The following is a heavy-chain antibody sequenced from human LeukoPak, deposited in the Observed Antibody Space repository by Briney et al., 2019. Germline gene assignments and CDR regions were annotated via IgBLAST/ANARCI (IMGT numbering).Heavy chain of an antibody. V-gene: IGHV4-30-4*01. D-gene: IGHD3-22*01. Sequence: SETLSLTCTVSGGSISSGNYYWSWIRQSPGKGPEWIGYIYYSGSTYYNPSLKGRVTISVDKSKNQFSLKLSSVTAADTAVYYCAGFGDYDSSGYRKTFDYWGQGTLVTVSS. CDR1: GGSISSGNYY. CDR2: IYYSGST. J-gene: IGHJ4*02. CDR3: AGFGDYDSSGYRKTFDY.